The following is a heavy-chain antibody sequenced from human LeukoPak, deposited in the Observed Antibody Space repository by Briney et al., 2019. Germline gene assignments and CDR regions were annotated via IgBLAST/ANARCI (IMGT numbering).Heavy chain of an antibody. CDR2: IWYDGSDK. V-gene: IGHV3-33*01. Sequence: GGSLRLSCAASGFTFSTFGMHWVRQAPGKGLEWVAIIWYDGSDKYYADSVKGRFTVSRDNSKNTLHLQVSSLRAEDTAVYYCARDRGTTSSAGYYFDTWGQGALVTVSS. J-gene: IGHJ4*02. CDR1: GFTFSTFG. D-gene: IGHD6-6*01. CDR3: ARDRGTTSSAGYYFDT.